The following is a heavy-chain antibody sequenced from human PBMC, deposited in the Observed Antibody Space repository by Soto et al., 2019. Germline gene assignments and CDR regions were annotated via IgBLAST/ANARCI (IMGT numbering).Heavy chain of an antibody. Sequence: GESLKISCKGSGYSFTSYWIGWVRQMPGKGLEWMGIIYPGDSDTRYSPSFQGQVTISADKSISTAYLQWSSLRASDTAMYYCARAIEYSSIHYGMDVWGQGTTVTVSS. CDR1: GYSFTSYW. D-gene: IGHD6-6*01. V-gene: IGHV5-51*01. J-gene: IGHJ6*02. CDR2: IYPGDSDT. CDR3: ARAIEYSSIHYGMDV.